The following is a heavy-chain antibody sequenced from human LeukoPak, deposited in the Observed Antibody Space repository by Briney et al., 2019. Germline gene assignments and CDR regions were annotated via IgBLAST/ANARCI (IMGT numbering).Heavy chain of an antibody. Sequence: GGSLRLSCAASGFIFSNYGVHWVRQAPGKGLEWVAVISSDGTKTYYAESVKGRFSISRENAKNSLYLQMNSLRAGDTAVYYCVRDPSGHGMDVWGQGTTVTVSS. CDR1: GFIFSNYG. CDR3: VRDPSGHGMDV. CDR2: ISSDGTKT. V-gene: IGHV3-30*03. D-gene: IGHD3-10*01. J-gene: IGHJ6*02.